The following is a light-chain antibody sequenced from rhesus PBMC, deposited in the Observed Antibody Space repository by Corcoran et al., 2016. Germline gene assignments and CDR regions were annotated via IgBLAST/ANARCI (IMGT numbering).Light chain of an antibody. CDR2: KAS. CDR3: QQHKSYTYS. CDR1: QDISSH. J-gene: IGKJ2*01. Sequence: DIQMTQSPSSLSASVGDTFTITCRASQDISSHLPWYQQKPGKAPELLNYKASTLQSGVPSRFRGSGSGTDFTLTISSLQPEDFAAYYCQQHKSYTYSFGQGTKVEIK. V-gene: IGKV1-25*01.